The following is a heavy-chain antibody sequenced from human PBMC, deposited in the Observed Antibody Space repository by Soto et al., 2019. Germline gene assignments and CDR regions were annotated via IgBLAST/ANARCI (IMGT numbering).Heavy chain of an antibody. CDR2: ISGSGGST. J-gene: IGHJ6*03. CDR3: ANDHIVVVPTVNYYMDV. V-gene: IGHV3-23*01. CDR1: GFTFSSYA. Sequence: EVQLLESGGGLVQPGGSLRLSCAASGFTFSSYAMSWVRQAPGKGLEWVSAISGSGGSTYYADSVKGRFTISRDNSKNTLYLQMNSLRAEDTAVYYCANDHIVVVPTVNYYMDVWGKGTTVTVSS. D-gene: IGHD2-2*01.